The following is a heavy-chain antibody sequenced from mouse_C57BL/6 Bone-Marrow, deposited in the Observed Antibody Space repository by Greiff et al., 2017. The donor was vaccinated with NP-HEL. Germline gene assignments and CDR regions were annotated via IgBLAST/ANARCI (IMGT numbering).Heavy chain of an antibody. Sequence: VQVVESGAELVKPGASVKISCKASGYAFSSYWMNWVKQRPGKGLEWIGQIYPGDGDTNYNGKFKGKATLTADKSSSTAYMQLSSLTSEDSAVYFCARSYYGSYFDYWGQGTTLTVSS. J-gene: IGHJ2*01. D-gene: IGHD1-1*01. CDR2: IYPGDGDT. CDR1: GYAFSSYW. V-gene: IGHV1-80*01. CDR3: ARSYYGSYFDY.